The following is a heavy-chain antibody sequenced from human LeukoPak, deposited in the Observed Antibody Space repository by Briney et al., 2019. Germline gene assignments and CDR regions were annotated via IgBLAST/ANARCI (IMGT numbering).Heavy chain of an antibody. CDR2: IYYSGST. CDR3: ARAPDSSGYYPFDY. J-gene: IGHJ4*02. CDR1: GGSISSSSYY. V-gene: IGHV4-39*01. D-gene: IGHD3-22*01. Sequence: SETLSLTCTVSGGSISSSSYYWGWIRQPPGKGLEWIGSIYYSGSTYYNPSLKSRVTISVDTSKNQFSLKLSSVTAADTAVYYCARAPDSSGYYPFDYWGQGTLVTVSS.